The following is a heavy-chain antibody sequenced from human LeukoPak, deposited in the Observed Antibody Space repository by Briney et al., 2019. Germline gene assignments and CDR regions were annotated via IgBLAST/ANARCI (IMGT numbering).Heavy chain of an antibody. CDR1: GYTLTELS. D-gene: IGHD2-2*01. CDR3: ATDIRCSSTSCKGY. Sequence: ASVKVSCKVSGYTLTELSMHWVRQAPGKGLEWMGGFDPEDGETIYAQKFQGRVTMTEDTSTDTAYMELSSLRSEDTAVYYCATDIRCSSTSCKGYWGQGTLVTVSS. V-gene: IGHV1-24*01. J-gene: IGHJ4*02. CDR2: FDPEDGET.